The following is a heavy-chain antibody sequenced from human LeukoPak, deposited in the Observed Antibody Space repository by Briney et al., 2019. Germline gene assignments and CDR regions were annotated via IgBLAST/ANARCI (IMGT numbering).Heavy chain of an antibody. Sequence: GGSLRLSCEASGFTFSSYWMSWVRQAPGKGLEWVANIKQDGSEKYYVDSVKGRFTISRDNAKNSLYLQMNSLRAEDTSVYYCARWYNSNWFDPWGQGTLVTVSS. D-gene: IGHD6-19*01. J-gene: IGHJ5*02. V-gene: IGHV3-7*01. CDR2: IKQDGSEK. CDR1: GFTFSSYW. CDR3: ARWYNSNWFDP.